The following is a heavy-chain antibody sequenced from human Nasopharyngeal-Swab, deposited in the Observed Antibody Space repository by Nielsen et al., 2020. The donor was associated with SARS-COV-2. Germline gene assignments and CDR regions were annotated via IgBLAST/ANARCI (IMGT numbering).Heavy chain of an antibody. Sequence: GGSLRLSCAASGFTSSSYSMNWVRQAPGKGLEWVSSISSSSSYIYYADSVKGRFTITRDNAKNSLYLQMNSLRAEDTAVYYCARVGDYGDYYYYGMDVWGQGTTVTVSS. D-gene: IGHD4-17*01. V-gene: IGHV3-21*01. CDR1: GFTSSSYS. CDR2: ISSSSSYI. J-gene: IGHJ6*02. CDR3: ARVGDYGDYYYYGMDV.